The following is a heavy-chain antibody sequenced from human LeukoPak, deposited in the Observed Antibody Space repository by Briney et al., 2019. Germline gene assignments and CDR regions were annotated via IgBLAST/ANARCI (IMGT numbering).Heavy chain of an antibody. CDR1: GGSISNYY. CDR3: ARGIDVAYFDY. D-gene: IGHD2-21*01. Sequence: PSETLSLTCTVSGGSISNYYWSWIRQPPGKGLEWIGYIYYSGSTNYNPSLKSRVTISVDTSKNQFSLKLSSVTAADTAVYYCARGIDVAYFDYWGQGTLVTVSS. J-gene: IGHJ4*02. V-gene: IGHV4-59*01. CDR2: IYYSGST.